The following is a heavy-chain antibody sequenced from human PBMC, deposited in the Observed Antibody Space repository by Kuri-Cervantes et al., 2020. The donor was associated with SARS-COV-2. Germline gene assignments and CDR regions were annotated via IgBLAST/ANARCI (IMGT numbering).Heavy chain of an antibody. V-gene: IGHV4-34*01. CDR1: GGSFSGYY. CDR2: INHSGST. Sequence: SQTLSLTCAVYGGSFSGYYWSWIRQPPGKGLEWIGEINHSGSTNYNPSLKSRVTISVDTSKNQFSLKLSSVTAADTAVYYCARERCSSTSCYARGVYYYYYMDVWGKGTMVTVSS. D-gene: IGHD2-2*01. J-gene: IGHJ6*03. CDR3: ARERCSSTSCYARGVYYYYYMDV.